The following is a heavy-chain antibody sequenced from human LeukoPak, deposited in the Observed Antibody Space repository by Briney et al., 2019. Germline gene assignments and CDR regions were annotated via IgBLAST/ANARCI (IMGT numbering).Heavy chain of an antibody. CDR2: IYTSGST. J-gene: IGHJ4*01. Sequence: SQTLSLTCTVSGGSISSGSYYWSWIRQPAGKGVEWVGRIYTSGSTNYNPSLKSRVTISVDTSKNQFSLKLSSVTAADTAVYYCARVQYCGGDCYSGNFDYWGQGTLVTVSS. CDR3: ARVQYCGGDCYSGNFDY. V-gene: IGHV4-61*02. D-gene: IGHD2-21*02. CDR1: GGSISSGSYY.